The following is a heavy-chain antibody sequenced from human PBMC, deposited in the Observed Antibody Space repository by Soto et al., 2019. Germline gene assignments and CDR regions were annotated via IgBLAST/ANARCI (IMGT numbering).Heavy chain of an antibody. J-gene: IGHJ4*02. CDR1: GGTFSSYA. CDR3: ARGTPTVTTYFY. V-gene: IGHV1-69*13. CDR2: IIPIFGTA. Sequence: GASVKVSCKASGGTFSSYAISWVRQAPGQGLEWMGGIIPIFGTANYAQKFQGRVTITADESTSTAYMEPSSLRSEDTAVYYCARGTPTVTTYFYWGQGTLVTVSS. D-gene: IGHD4-17*01.